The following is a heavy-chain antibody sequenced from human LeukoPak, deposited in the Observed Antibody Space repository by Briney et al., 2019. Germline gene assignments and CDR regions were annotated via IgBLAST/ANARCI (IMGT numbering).Heavy chain of an antibody. J-gene: IGHJ6*02. CDR2: ISAYNGNT. Sequence: ASVKVSCKASGYTFTSYGISWVRQAPGQGLEWMRWISAYNGNTNYAQKLQGRVTMTTETSTSTAYMELRSLGSDDTAVYYCARDYCSSTSCYLGPYYYYGMDVWGQGTTVTVSS. D-gene: IGHD2-2*01. V-gene: IGHV1-18*01. CDR1: GYTFTSYG. CDR3: ARDYCSSTSCYLGPYYYYGMDV.